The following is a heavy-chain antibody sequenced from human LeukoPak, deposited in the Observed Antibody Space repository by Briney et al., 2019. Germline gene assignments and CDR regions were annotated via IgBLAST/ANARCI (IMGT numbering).Heavy chain of an antibody. D-gene: IGHD2-15*01. J-gene: IGHJ4*02. V-gene: IGHV3-7*01. CDR3: ARAPKYCSGGSCYLSY. Sequence: GGSLRLSCAASGFTFSSYWMSWVRQAPGKGLEWVANIKQDGSEKYYVDSVKGRSTISRDNAKNSLYLQMNSLRAEDTAVYYCARAPKYCSGGSCYLSYWGQGTLVTVSS. CDR2: IKQDGSEK. CDR1: GFTFSSYW.